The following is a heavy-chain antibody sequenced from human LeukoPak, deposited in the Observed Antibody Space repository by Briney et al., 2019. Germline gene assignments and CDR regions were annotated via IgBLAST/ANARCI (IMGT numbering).Heavy chain of an antibody. CDR2: IRFDGSNK. J-gene: IGHJ4*02. CDR1: GFTFRSYG. D-gene: IGHD6-19*01. V-gene: IGHV3-30*02. CDR3: ARGLSYAVAYGDY. Sequence: GGSLRLSCAASGFTFRSYGMHWVRQAPGKGLEWVAFIRFDGSNKYHADSVRGRFTVSRDNAKNTLYLQLNSLRADDTAVYYCARGLSYAVAYGDYWGQGTLVTVSS.